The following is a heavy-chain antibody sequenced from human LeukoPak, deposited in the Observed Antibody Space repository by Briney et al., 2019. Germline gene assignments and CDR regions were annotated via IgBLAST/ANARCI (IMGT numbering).Heavy chain of an antibody. CDR3: ARLVGTAVAGH. J-gene: IGHJ4*02. D-gene: IGHD6-19*01. V-gene: IGHV1-2*02. Sequence: ASVKVSFKSSGYTFTGYYIYWVRQAPGQGLEWMGWINPNNGGTNYAQKFRGRVTMTRDTSMSTAYMELSSLKSDDTAVYYCARLVGTAVAGHWGQGTLVTVSS. CDR2: INPNNGGT. CDR1: GYTFTGYY.